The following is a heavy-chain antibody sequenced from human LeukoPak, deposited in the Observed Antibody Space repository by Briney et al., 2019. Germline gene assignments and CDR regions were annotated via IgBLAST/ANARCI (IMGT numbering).Heavy chain of an antibody. Sequence: GGSLRLSCAASGFTFSSYSMNWVRQAPGKGLEWVSSISSSSSYIYYADSVKGRFTIPRDNAKNSLYLQMNSLRAEDTAVYYCAREGDGYNPPFDYWGQGTLVTVSS. CDR3: AREGDGYNPPFDY. D-gene: IGHD5-24*01. CDR1: GFTFSSYS. CDR2: ISSSSSYI. J-gene: IGHJ4*02. V-gene: IGHV3-21*01.